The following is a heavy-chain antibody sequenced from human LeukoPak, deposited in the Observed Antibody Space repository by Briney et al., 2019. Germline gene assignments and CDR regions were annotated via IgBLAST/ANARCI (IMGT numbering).Heavy chain of an antibody. CDR1: GFTFSNYA. V-gene: IGHV3-23*01. CDR2: ISGSGGNT. D-gene: IGHD3-10*01. J-gene: IGHJ5*01. Sequence: GGSLRLSCAASGFTFSNYAMSWVRQAPGKGLEWVSAISGSGGNTYYADSVRGRFTISRDNSKDTLYLQMNNLRAVDTAMYYCAIDCRYYFGSGSYHFYSWGQGTLVTVSS. CDR3: AIDCRYYFGSGSYHFYS.